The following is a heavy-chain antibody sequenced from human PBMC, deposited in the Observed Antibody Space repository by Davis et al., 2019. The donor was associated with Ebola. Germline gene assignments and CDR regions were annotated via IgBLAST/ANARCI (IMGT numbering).Heavy chain of an antibody. J-gene: IGHJ3*02. Sequence: GESLKISCAASGFPFSNYGLHWVRQAPGKGLEWVAFIRYDGSNHYYIDSVKGRFTISRDNSRNILYLQMHSLRPEDTAVYYCARAIVVVVTTTPDAFDIWGQGTMVTVSS. CDR1: GFPFSNYG. D-gene: IGHD2-21*02. V-gene: IGHV3-30*02. CDR3: ARAIVVVVTTTPDAFDI. CDR2: IRYDGSNH.